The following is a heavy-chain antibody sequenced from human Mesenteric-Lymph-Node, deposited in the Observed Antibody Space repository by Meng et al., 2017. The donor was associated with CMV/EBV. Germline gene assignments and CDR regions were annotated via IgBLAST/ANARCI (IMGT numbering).Heavy chain of an antibody. CDR3: ASYISEAGRTGGYFDS. V-gene: IGHV1-46*01. Sequence: ASVKVSCKASGYTFTNYYIHWVRQAPGQGLEWPGIINPSGGSTKYTQKFQGRVRITADKFTGTVYMELNSLRPEDTTVYYCASYISEAGRTGGYFDSWGPGTLVTVSS. CDR2: INPSGGST. D-gene: IGHD6-13*01. CDR1: GYTFTNYY. J-gene: IGHJ4*02.